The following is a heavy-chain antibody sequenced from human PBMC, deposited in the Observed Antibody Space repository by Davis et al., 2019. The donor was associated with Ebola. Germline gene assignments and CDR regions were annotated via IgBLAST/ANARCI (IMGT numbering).Heavy chain of an antibody. V-gene: IGHV4-34*01. D-gene: IGHD3-3*01. Sequence: MPSETLSLTCAVYGGSFSGYYWSWIRQPPGKGLEWIGEINHSGSTNYNPSLKSRVTISVDTSKNQFSLKLSSVTAADTAVYYCARSSPVYVLRFLEWLPKNWFDPWGQGTLVTVSS. CDR2: INHSGST. CDR3: ARSSPVYVLRFLEWLPKNWFDP. CDR1: GGSFSGYY. J-gene: IGHJ5*02.